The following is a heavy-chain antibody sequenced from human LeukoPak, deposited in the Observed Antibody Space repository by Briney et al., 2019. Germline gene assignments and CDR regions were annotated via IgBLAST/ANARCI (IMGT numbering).Heavy chain of an antibody. CDR1: GFTFSSYA. CDR2: ISGSGGST. J-gene: IGHJ4*02. V-gene: IGHV3-23*01. D-gene: IGHD6-19*01. CDR3: AKVGSSGWYAPADFDY. Sequence: GGSLRVSCAASGFTFSSYAMSWVRQAPGKGLECVSAISGSGGSTYYADSVKGRFTISRDNSKNTLYLQMNSLRAEDTAVYYCAKVGSSGWYAPADFDYWGQGTLVTVSS.